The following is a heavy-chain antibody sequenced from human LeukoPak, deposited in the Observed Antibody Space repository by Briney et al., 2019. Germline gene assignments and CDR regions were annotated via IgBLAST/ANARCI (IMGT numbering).Heavy chain of an antibody. D-gene: IGHD6-19*01. Sequence: PGGSLRLSCAASGFTVSSNYMSWVRQAPGKGLEWVSVIYSGGGTFYADSVKGRFTISRDNSKNMLYLQMNSLRAEDTAVYYCARAGGLRIAVAPIDCWGQEPWSPSPQ. V-gene: IGHV3-53*01. CDR3: ARAGGLRIAVAPIDC. J-gene: IGHJ4*01. CDR1: GFTVSSNY. CDR2: IYSGGGT.